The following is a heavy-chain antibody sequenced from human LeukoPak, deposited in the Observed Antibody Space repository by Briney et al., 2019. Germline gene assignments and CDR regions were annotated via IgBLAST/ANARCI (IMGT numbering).Heavy chain of an antibody. CDR2: IYYSGST. D-gene: IGHD4-17*01. CDR1: GGSISSSSYY. CDR3: ARYGDYVNAFDI. Sequence: SETLSLTCTVSGGSISSSSYYWGWIRQPPGKGLEWIGSIYYSGSTYYNPSLKSRVTISVDTSKSQFSLKLSSVTAADTAVYYCARYGDYVNAFDIWGQGTMVTVSS. V-gene: IGHV4-39*07. J-gene: IGHJ3*02.